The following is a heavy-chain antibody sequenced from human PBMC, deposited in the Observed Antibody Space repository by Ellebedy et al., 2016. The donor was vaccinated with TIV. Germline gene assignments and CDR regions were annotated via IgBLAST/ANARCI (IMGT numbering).Heavy chain of an antibody. V-gene: IGHV3-21*04. CDR1: GFTFSTYS. CDR2: ISGSSSYI. J-gene: IGHJ3*02. Sequence: GESLKISCAASGFTFSTYSMNWVRQAPGKGLEWVSSISGSSSYIYYADSVKGRFTISRDNAKNSLYLQMNSLRSEDTAFYYCVKGLDAFDIWGQGTMVTVSS. D-gene: IGHD3/OR15-3a*01. CDR3: VKGLDAFDI.